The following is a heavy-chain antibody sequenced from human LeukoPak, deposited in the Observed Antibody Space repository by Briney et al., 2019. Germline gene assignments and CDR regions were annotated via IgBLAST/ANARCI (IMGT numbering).Heavy chain of an antibody. D-gene: IGHD1-7*01. CDR3: AHRQGNSIHFDH. J-gene: IGHJ4*02. V-gene: IGHV2-5*02. CDR1: GFSLSTSGIH. Sequence: SGPTLVNPTQTLTLTCTFSGFSLSTSGIHVGWIRQPPGKALEWLAVIYWDDDKRYSPSLKSRLTITKDTSKNQVVFTMTNMDPVDTATYYCAHRQGNSIHFDHWGQGTLVTVSS. CDR2: IYWDDDK.